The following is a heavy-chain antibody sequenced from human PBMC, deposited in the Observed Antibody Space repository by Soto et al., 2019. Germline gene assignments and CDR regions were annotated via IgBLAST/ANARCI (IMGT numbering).Heavy chain of an antibody. J-gene: IGHJ6*02. CDR2: IYYSGST. D-gene: IGHD1-26*01. V-gene: IGHV4-31*03. CDR3: VSDYIVVATDYYYGMDV. Sequence: PSETLSLTCTVSGGSISSGGYYWSWIRQHPGKGREWIGYIYYSGSTYYNPSLKRRVTISVDTSKNQFSLKLSSVTAADTAVYYCVSDYIVVATDYYYGMDVWGQGTTVTVSS. CDR1: GGSISSGGYY.